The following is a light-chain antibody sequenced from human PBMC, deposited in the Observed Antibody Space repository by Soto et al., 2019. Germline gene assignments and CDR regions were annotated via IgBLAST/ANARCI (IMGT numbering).Light chain of an antibody. J-gene: IGKJ1*01. CDR2: SAS. CDR3: HQYGSSRT. V-gene: IGKV1-NL1*01. Sequence: IHLTQSQYSLSASVGDSVTLTFRASQGIRTYLAWYQQKPGKAPKLLIYSASSRATGIPDRFSGSGSGTDFTLTISRLEPEDFAVYYCHQYGSSRTFGQGTKVDIK. CDR1: QGIRTY.